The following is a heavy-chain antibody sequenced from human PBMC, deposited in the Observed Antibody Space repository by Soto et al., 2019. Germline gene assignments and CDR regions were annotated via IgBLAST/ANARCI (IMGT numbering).Heavy chain of an antibody. V-gene: IGHV1-69*06. D-gene: IGHD2-21*01. CDR3: ARAMTRSVVPFFDF. Sequence: QVQLVQSGAEVKRPGSSVKVSCKASGGTFSNYVVNWVRQAPGQGLEWMGRIIPISGAANYAQKFQGRVTITAEKSTSTYCMELSSMRSEGTAVYYCARAMTRSVVPFFDFWGQGNLVTVSS. J-gene: IGHJ4*02. CDR1: GGTFSNYV. CDR2: IIPISGAA.